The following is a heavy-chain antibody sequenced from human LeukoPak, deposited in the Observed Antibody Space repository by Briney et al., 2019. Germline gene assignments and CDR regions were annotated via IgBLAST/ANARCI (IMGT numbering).Heavy chain of an antibody. CDR2: IYYSGST. V-gene: IGHV4-31*03. CDR1: GGSISSGGYY. D-gene: IGHD3-10*01. CDR3: ARARGRGYYYYMDV. J-gene: IGHJ6*03. Sequence: PSETLSLTCTVSGGSISSGGYYWSWIRQHPGKGLEWIGYIYYSGSTYYNPSLKGRVTISVDTSKNQFSLKLSSVTAADTAVYYCARARGRGYYYYMDVWGKGTTVTVSS.